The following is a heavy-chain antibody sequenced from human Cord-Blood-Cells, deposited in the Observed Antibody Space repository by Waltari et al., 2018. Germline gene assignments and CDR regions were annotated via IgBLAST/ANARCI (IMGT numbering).Heavy chain of an antibody. CDR1: GGTFSSYA. CDR2: ISPICGTA. D-gene: IGHD3-3*01. J-gene: IGHJ3*02. Sequence: QVQLVQSGAEVKKPGSSVKVSCKASGGTFSSYAISWVRQAPGQGLEWMGGISPICGTANDAQKVQGRVTITADKSTSTAYMELSSRRSEDTAVYYCARDEDVWSGYYDAFDIWGQGTMVTVSS. V-gene: IGHV1-69*06. CDR3: ARDEDVWSGYYDAFDI.